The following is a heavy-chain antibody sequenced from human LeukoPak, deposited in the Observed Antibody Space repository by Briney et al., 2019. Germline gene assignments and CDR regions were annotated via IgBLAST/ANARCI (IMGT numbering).Heavy chain of an antibody. CDR1: GFTFNNAW. CDR2: IKSNSDGGTT. V-gene: IGHV3-15*01. Sequence: GGSLRLSCAASGFTFNNAWMSWGRQAPGKGLEWVGRIKSNSDGGTTDYAAPVKGRFITSRDDSKNTLYLHMNSLKSEDTAMYYCTTDGYMISHTFDFWGQGTMVTVSS. J-gene: IGHJ3*01. CDR3: TTDGYMISHTFDF. D-gene: IGHD5-18*01.